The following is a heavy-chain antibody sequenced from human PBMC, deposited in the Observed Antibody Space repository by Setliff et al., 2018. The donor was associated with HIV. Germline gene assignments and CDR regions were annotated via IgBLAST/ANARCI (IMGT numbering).Heavy chain of an antibody. CDR1: GYTFTSYD. Sequence: ASVKVSCKASGYTFTSYDINWVRQATGQGLEWMAWMNPNSGNTGYTQKFQGRVTITRNTSITTAYMELSSLRSEDTAVYYCASLRYYYDSSGYYRHAFDIWGQGTMVTVSS. CDR2: MNPNSGNT. J-gene: IGHJ3*02. V-gene: IGHV1-8*03. D-gene: IGHD3-22*01. CDR3: ASLRYYYDSSGYYRHAFDI.